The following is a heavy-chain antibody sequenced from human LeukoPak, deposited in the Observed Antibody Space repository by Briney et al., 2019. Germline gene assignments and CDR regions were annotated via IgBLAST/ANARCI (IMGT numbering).Heavy chain of an antibody. V-gene: IGHV3-11*04. CDR2: ISSSGSTI. CDR1: GFTFSDYY. D-gene: IGHD3-22*01. Sequence: RPGGSLRLSCAASGFTFSDYYMSWIRQAPGKGREGVSYISSSGSTIYYADSVKGRFTISRDNAKNSLYLQMNSLRAEDTAVYYCAREITMIVVRDGYFDLWGRGTLVTVSS. CDR3: AREITMIVVRDGYFDL. J-gene: IGHJ2*01.